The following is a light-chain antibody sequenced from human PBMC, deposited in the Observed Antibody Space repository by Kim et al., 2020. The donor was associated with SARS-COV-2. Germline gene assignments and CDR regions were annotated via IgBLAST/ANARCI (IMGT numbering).Light chain of an antibody. CDR3: QEYNGAPPLT. CDR2: AAS. CDR1: QGISNY. V-gene: IGKV1-27*01. Sequence: AVGDRVTITCRGSQGISNYLAWYQQKPGKAPKLLIYAASALQSGVPSRFSGSGSGTDFALTINSLQADDVATYYCQEYNGAPPLTFGQGTKVDIK. J-gene: IGKJ1*01.